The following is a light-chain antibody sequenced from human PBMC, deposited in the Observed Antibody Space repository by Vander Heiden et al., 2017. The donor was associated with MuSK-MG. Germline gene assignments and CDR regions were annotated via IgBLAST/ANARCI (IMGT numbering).Light chain of an antibody. CDR3: SSYTSSSTVV. Sequence: QSALPQPPSVSGSPGQSVPLSCTGTSSDVGSYNRVSWYQQPPGTAPKLMIYEVSNRPSGVPDRFSGSKSGNTASLTISGLQAEDEADYYCSSYTSSSTVVFGGGTKLTVL. CDR2: EVS. CDR1: SSDVGSYNR. V-gene: IGLV2-18*02. J-gene: IGLJ2*01.